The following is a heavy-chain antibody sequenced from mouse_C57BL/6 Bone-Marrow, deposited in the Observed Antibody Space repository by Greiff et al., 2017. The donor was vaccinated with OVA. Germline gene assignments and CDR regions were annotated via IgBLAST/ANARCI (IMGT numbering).Heavy chain of an antibody. J-gene: IGHJ3*01. CDR2: ISDGGSYT. CDR3: ARDDSRGCAY. CDR1: GFTFSSYA. Sequence: EVQLVESGGGLVKPGGSLKLSCAASGFTFSSYAMSWVRQTPEKRLEWVATISDGGSYTYYPDNVKGRFTISRDNAKNNLYLQMSHLKSEDTAMYYCARDDSRGCAYWGQGTLVTVSA. V-gene: IGHV5-4*01. D-gene: IGHD2-13*01.